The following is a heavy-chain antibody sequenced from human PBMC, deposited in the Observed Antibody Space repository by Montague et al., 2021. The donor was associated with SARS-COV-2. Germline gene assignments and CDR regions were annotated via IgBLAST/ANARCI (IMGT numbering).Heavy chain of an antibody. D-gene: IGHD5-12*01. V-gene: IGHV4-39*07. CDR1: GGSISSSSYY. CDR2: IYYSGST. J-gene: IGHJ4*02. Sequence: SETLSLTCTVSGGSISSSSYYWGWIRQPPGKGLERIGSIYYSGSTYYNPSLKSRVTISVDTSKNQFSLELSSVTAADTAVYYCARGGYSGYWDYWGQGTLVTVSS. CDR3: ARGGYSGYWDY.